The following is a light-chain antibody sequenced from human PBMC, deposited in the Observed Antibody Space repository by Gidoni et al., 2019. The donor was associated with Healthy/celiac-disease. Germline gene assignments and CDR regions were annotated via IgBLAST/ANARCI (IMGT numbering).Light chain of an antibody. CDR3: QQYSNWPLYT. J-gene: IGKJ2*01. V-gene: IGKV3-15*01. Sequence: EIVMTQSPATLSVSPGERATLSCRASQSVNSNLAWYQQKPGQAPRLLIYGASTRATGIPARFSGSGSGTEFTLTISSLQSEDSAVYYCQQYSNWPLYTFXXXTKLEIK. CDR2: GAS. CDR1: QSVNSN.